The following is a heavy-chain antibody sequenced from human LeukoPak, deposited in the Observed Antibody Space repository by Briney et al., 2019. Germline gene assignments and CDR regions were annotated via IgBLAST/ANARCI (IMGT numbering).Heavy chain of an antibody. CDR3: ARDISSWTYYYYMDV. CDR1: GYTFTSYA. Sequence: TSVKVSCKASGYTFTSYAMNWVRQAPGQGLEWMGWINTNTGNPTYAQGFTGRFVFSLDTSVSTAYLQISSLKAEDTAVYYCARDISSWTYYYYMDVWGKGTTVTISS. D-gene: IGHD6-13*01. CDR2: INTNTGNP. V-gene: IGHV7-4-1*02. J-gene: IGHJ6*03.